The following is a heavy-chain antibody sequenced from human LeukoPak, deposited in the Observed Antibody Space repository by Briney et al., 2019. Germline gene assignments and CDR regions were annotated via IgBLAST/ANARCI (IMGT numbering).Heavy chain of an antibody. V-gene: IGHV3-21*01. J-gene: IGHJ6*03. CDR2: ISTSSSYI. D-gene: IGHD3-9*01. CDR3: ARGQYFDWLPHYYMDV. Sequence: PGGSLRLSCAASGFIFSSYWMSWVRQAPGKGLEWVSSISTSSSYIYYADSVKGRFTISRDNAKNSLYLQMNSLRAEDTAVYYCARGQYFDWLPHYYMDVWGKGTTVTVSS. CDR1: GFIFSSYW.